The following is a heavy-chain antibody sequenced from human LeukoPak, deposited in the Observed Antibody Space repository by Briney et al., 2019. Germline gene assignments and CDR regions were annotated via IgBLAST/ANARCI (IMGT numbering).Heavy chain of an antibody. Sequence: QSGGYLRLSCAASGFTTSTYEMNWVRQAPGKGLEWISYLSSSGSTKYYTDSVKGRFTISRDTAKNSLDLQMHSMKAEAMAVYSSTREIVGATESPGFFDYWGQGTLVTVSS. CDR1: GFTTSTYE. J-gene: IGHJ4*02. CDR2: LSSSGSTK. D-gene: IGHD1-26*01. V-gene: IGHV3-48*03. CDR3: TREIVGATESPGFFDY.